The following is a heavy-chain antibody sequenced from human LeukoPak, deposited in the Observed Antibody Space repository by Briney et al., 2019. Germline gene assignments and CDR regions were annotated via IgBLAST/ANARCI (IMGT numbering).Heavy chain of an antibody. CDR3: ARPVGAKGDAFDI. Sequence: SETLSLTCTVSGDSVSGRSYYWGWIRQAPGKGLEWIGSIYYRGATYYSPSLKSRVTISLDTSKNQFSLKLSSVTATDTAIYYCARPVGAKGDAFDIWGQGTMVTVSS. D-gene: IGHD1-26*01. V-gene: IGHV4-39*07. CDR2: IYYRGAT. CDR1: GDSVSGRSYY. J-gene: IGHJ3*02.